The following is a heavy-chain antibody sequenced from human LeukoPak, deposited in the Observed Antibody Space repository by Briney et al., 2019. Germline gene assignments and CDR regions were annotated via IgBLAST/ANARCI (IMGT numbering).Heavy chain of an antibody. CDR1: GESFSGYY. V-gene: IGHV4-34*01. CDR2: INHSGNT. Sequence: SETLSLTCAVFGESFSGYYWGWIRQPPGKGLEWIGEINHSGNTHYNPSLKSRVTISVDTSKNQFSLKLSSVTAADTAVYYCARGSSGLDYWGQGTLVTVSS. J-gene: IGHJ4*02. D-gene: IGHD3-22*01. CDR3: ARGSSGLDY.